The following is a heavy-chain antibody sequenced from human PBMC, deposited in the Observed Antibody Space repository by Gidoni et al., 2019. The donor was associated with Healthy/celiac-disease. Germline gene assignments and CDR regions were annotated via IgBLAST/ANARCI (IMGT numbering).Heavy chain of an antibody. CDR2: ISYDGSNK. Sequence: QVQLVVSGGGVVQPGRSLRLSCPASGFTFSSYGMHWVRQAPGKGLEWVAVISYDGSNKYYADSVKGRFTISRDNSKNTLYLQMNSLRAEDTAVYYCAKGAPGDWYFDLWGRGTLVTVSS. V-gene: IGHV3-30*18. CDR3: AKGAPGDWYFDL. D-gene: IGHD3-10*01. J-gene: IGHJ2*01. CDR1: GFTFSSYG.